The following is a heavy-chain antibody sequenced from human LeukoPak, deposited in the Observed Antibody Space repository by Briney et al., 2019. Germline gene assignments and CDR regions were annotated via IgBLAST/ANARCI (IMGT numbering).Heavy chain of an antibody. CDR2: ISAYNGNT. V-gene: IGHV1-18*01. J-gene: IGHJ3*02. D-gene: IGHD1-14*01. CDR1: GYTFTSYG. Sequence: ASVKVSCKASGYTFTSYGISWVRQAPGQGLEWMGWISAYNGNTNYAQKLQGRVTMTTDTSTSTAYMELRSLRSDDTAVYYCARGQGRNQPRRARGHQNDAFDIWGQGTMVTVSS. CDR3: ARGQGRNQPRRARGHQNDAFDI.